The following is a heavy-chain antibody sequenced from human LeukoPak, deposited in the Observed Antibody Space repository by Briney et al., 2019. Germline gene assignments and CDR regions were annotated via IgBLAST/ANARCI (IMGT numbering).Heavy chain of an antibody. CDR3: ATHHGPWELLNY. D-gene: IGHD1-26*01. CDR2: FDPEDGET. V-gene: IGHV1-24*01. Sequence: ASVKVSCKVSGYTLTELSMHWVRQAPGKGLEWMGGFDPEDGETIYAQKFQGRVTMTEDTSTDTAYMELSSLRSEDTAVYYCATHHGPWELLNYWGQGTLVTVSS. J-gene: IGHJ4*02. CDR1: GYTLTELS.